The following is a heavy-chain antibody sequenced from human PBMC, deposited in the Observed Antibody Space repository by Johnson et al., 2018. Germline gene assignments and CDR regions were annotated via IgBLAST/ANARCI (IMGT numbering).Heavy chain of an antibody. J-gene: IGHJ1*01. D-gene: IGHD3-22*01. CDR3: ARGAYYSDTRGGYFHH. CDR1: GGSISSGSYY. CDR2: IYTSGSI. V-gene: IGHV4-61*02. Sequence: QVQLQESGPGLVKPSQTLSLTCTVSGGSISSGSYYWSWIRQPAGKGLEWIGRIYTSGSINYNPSLKSRLSILVDTSKNQFSLKLSSVTAADTAVYYWARGAYYSDTRGGYFHHWGQGTLVTVSS.